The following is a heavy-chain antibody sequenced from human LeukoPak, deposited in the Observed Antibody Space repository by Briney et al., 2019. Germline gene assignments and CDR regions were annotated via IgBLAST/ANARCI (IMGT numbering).Heavy chain of an antibody. CDR2: IYYSGST. V-gene: IGHV4-59*01. J-gene: IGHJ3*02. D-gene: IGHD6-13*01. CDR1: GGSISSYY. CDR3: ARDLAYGSSLRGAFDI. Sequence: KTSETLSLTCTVSGGSISSYYWSWIRQPPGKGLEWIGYIYYSGSTNYNPSLKSRVTISVDTSKNQFSLKLSSVTAADTAVYYCARDLAYGSSLRGAFDIWGQGTMVTVSS.